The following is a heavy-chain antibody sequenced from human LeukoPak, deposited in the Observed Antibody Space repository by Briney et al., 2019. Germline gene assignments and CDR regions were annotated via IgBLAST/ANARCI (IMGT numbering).Heavy chain of an antibody. V-gene: IGHV4-4*07. CDR2: IYAGGTA. CDR1: GGSISNYY. J-gene: IGHJ4*02. D-gene: IGHD6-19*01. Sequence: SETLSLTCTVSGGSISNYYWSWIRQPAGKGLEWIGRIYAGGTASYNPSLKSRVTMSVDMSKNQLSLKLTSVTAADTAVYYCTREPVPWGQGTLVTVS. CDR3: TREPVP.